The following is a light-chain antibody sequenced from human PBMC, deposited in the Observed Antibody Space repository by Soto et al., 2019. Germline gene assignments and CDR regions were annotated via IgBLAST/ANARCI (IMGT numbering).Light chain of an antibody. V-gene: IGKV1-5*01. CDR1: QSISSW. CDR2: DAS. J-gene: IGKJ3*01. Sequence: DIQMTQSPSTLSASVGDRVTITCRASQSISSWLAWYQQKPGKAPKLLIYDASSLESGVTSRFSGSGSGTEFTLTFSSRQTDDFATYYCQQYNSYSFTFGPGTKVDIK. CDR3: QQYNSYSFT.